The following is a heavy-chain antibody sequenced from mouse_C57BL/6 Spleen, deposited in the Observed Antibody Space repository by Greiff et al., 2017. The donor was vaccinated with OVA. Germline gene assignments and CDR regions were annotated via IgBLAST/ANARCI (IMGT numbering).Heavy chain of an antibody. V-gene: IGHV1-82*01. J-gene: IGHJ3*01. CDR3: ARGYDGYYEFAY. D-gene: IGHD2-3*01. CDR2: IYPGDGDT. Sequence: QVQLQQSGPELVKPGASVKISCKASGYAFSSSWMNWVKQRPGKGLEWIGRIYPGDGDTNYNGKFKGKATLTADKSSSTAYMQLSSLTSEDSAVYFCARGYDGYYEFAYWGQGTLVTVSA. CDR1: GYAFSSSW.